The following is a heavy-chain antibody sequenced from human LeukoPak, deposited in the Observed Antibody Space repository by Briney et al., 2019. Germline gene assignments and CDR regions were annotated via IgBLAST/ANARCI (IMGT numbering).Heavy chain of an antibody. CDR1: GGSISSYY. CDR2: IYYSGST. CDR3: ASGGRPATRRQNYYFDY. D-gene: IGHD4-23*01. Sequence: SETLSLTCTVSGGSISSYYWSWIRQPPGKGLEWIGYIYYSGSTNYNPSLKSRVTISVDTSKNQFSLKLSSVTAADTAVYYCASGGRPATRRQNYYFDYWGQGTLVTVSS. J-gene: IGHJ4*02. V-gene: IGHV4-59*12.